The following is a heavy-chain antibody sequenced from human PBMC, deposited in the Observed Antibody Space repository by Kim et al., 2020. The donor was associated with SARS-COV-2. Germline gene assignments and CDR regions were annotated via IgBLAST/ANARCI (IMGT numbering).Heavy chain of an antibody. V-gene: IGHV4-59*01. CDR1: GGSISSYY. D-gene: IGHD3-22*01. CDR2: IYYSGST. Sequence: SETLSLTCTVSGGSISSYYWSWIRQPPGKGLEWIGYIYYSGSTNYNPSLKSRVTISVDTSKNQFSLKLSSVTAADTAVYYCAGGQGDSSGYSYYYYYGMDVWGQGTTVTVSS. CDR3: AGGQGDSSGYSYYYYYGMDV. J-gene: IGHJ6*02.